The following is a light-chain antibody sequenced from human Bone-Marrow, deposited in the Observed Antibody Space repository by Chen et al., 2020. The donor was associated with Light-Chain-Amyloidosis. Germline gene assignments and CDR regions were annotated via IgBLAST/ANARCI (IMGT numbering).Light chain of an antibody. J-gene: IGLJ3*02. CDR2: KDS. Sequence: SYELTQPPSVSVSPGQTARIPCSGDALPKQYAYWYQQKPGQAPVLVIYKDSERPSGIPERLPGSSSGKTVTLTIRGVQAEDEADYYCQSADSSGTSWVFGGGTKLTVL. CDR1: ALPKQY. V-gene: IGLV3-25*03. CDR3: QSADSSGTSWV.